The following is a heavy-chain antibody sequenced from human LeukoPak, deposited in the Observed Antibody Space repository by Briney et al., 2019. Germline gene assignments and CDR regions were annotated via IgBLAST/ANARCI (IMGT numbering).Heavy chain of an antibody. Sequence: PGGSLRLSCAASGFTFSDYSMNWIRQAPGKGLEWVSHISSSGDYTSYADSVKGRFTISRDNAKNSLFLQMNSLRAEDTAVYYCARRGGSSRGSQGDDYWGQGTLVTVSS. CDR1: GFTFSDYS. CDR3: ARRGGSSRGSQGDDY. D-gene: IGHD6-13*01. CDR2: ISSSGDYT. V-gene: IGHV3-11*03. J-gene: IGHJ4*02.